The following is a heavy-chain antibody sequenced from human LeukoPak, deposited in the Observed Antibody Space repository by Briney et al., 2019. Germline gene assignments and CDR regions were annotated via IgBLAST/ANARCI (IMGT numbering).Heavy chain of an antibody. CDR1: GGTFSRYG. D-gene: IGHD4-11*01. Sequence: ASVKVSCKASGGTFSRYGISWVRQAPGQGLEWMGGIIPIFGTANYAQKFQGRVTITADESTSTAYMELSSLRSEDTAVYYCAREAQTTVTFWFDPWGQGTLVTVSS. CDR2: IIPIFGTA. J-gene: IGHJ5*02. V-gene: IGHV1-69*13. CDR3: AREAQTTVTFWFDP.